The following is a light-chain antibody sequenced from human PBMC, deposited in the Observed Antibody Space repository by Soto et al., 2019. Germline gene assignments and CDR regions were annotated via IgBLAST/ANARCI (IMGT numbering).Light chain of an antibody. V-gene: IGKV3D-20*02. CDR2: GAS. J-gene: IGKJ5*01. CDR1: QSVSSSF. CDR3: QQRSNWPLT. Sequence: EIVLTQSPGTLSLSPGESATLSCRASQSVSSSFLAWYQQKPGQAPRLLIYGASSRATGIPDRFSGSGSGTDFTLTISRLEPEDFAVYYCQQRSNWPLTFGQGTRLEI.